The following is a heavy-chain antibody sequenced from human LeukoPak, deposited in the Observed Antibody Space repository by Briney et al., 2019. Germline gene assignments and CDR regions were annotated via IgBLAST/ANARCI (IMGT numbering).Heavy chain of an antibody. V-gene: IGHV3-23*01. CDR1: GFTFNTNA. CDR2: ISGRTGGT. CDR3: AKCGNSGCHLIDY. J-gene: IGHJ4*02. D-gene: IGHD5-12*01. Sequence: GGSLRLSCAASGFTFNTNAMSWVRQAPGRGLEWVSAISGRTGGTYYADSVKGRFTISRDNSKSTLYLQMDSLRAEDTAVYYCAKCGNSGCHLIDYWGQGTLVTVSS.